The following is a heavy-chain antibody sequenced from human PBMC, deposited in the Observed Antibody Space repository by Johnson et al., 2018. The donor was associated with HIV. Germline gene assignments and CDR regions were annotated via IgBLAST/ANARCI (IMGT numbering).Heavy chain of an antibody. V-gene: IGHV3-30*19. J-gene: IGHJ3*02. Sequence: QLVESGGGVVQPGRSLRLSCAASGFIFSSYGMHWVRQAPGKGLEWVAVISYDGNNKYYTDSVKGRFTISRDNSKNTLYLQMNSLRAEDTAVYYCAKDVGNYWPDAFDIWGQGTMVTVSS. CDR3: AKDVGNYWPDAFDI. CDR1: GFIFSSYG. CDR2: ISYDGNNK. D-gene: IGHD3-22*01.